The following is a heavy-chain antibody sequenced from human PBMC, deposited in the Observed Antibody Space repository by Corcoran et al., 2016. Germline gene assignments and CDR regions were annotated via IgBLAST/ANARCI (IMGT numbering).Heavy chain of an antibody. Sequence: QVTLRESGPALVKPTQTLTLTCTFSGFSLSTSGMCVSWIRQPPGKALEWLALIDWDDDKYYSTSLKTRLTISKDTSKNQVVLTMTNMDPVDTATYDCARISRGYSYGALDYWGQGTLVTVSS. V-gene: IGHV2-70*01. CDR3: ARISRGYSYGALDY. CDR2: IDWDDDK. CDR1: GFSLSTSGMC. J-gene: IGHJ4*02. D-gene: IGHD5-18*01.